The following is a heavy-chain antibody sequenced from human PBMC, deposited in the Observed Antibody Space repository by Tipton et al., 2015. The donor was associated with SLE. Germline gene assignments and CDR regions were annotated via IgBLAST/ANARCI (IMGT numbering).Heavy chain of an antibody. CDR1: GGSISSYY. V-gene: IGHV4-34*12. Sequence: TLSLTCTVSGGSISSYYWSWVRQPPGKGLEWIAEIIHSGVTNYNPSLRSRVTISVDMSKNQFSLKLTSVTAADTAVYYCARPNGYCSGGSCQGGGFDYWGQGTLVTVSS. CDR3: ARPNGYCSGGSCQGGGFDY. D-gene: IGHD2-15*01. CDR2: IIHSGVT. J-gene: IGHJ4*02.